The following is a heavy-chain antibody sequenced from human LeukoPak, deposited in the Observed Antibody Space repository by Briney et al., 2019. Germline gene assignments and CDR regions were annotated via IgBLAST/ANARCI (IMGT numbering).Heavy chain of an antibody. CDR1: GYSFTNYG. J-gene: IGHJ4*02. V-gene: IGHV1-18*01. CDR3: ATYSAAGRTYYFDY. D-gene: IGHD6-13*01. Sequence: ASVKVSCKASGYSFTNYGITWVRQAPGQGLEWMGWISPYNGNTNYAQKLQGRVTMTRDTSTSTAYMELRSLRSDDTAVYYCATYSAAGRTYYFDYWGQGALVTVSS. CDR2: ISPYNGNT.